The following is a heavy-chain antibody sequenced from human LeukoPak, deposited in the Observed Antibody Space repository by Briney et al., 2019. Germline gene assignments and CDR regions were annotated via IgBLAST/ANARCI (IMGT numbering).Heavy chain of an antibody. J-gene: IGHJ4*02. Sequence: GASVKVSCKASGYTFTDYYMHWVRQAPGQGFEWMGWINPNDGDTNYAQKSQGRVTTTRDTSISTAHMEVSRLRSDDTAVYYCARANFLYCSSTTCLFDYWGQGTLVTVSS. V-gene: IGHV1-2*02. CDR3: ARANFLYCSSTTCLFDY. CDR1: GYTFTDYY. D-gene: IGHD2-2*01. CDR2: INPNDGDT.